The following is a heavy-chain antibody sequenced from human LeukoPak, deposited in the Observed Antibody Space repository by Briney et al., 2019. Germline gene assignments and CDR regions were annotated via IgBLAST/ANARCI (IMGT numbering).Heavy chain of an antibody. D-gene: IGHD3-10*01. CDR2: INPSSGET. V-gene: IGHV1-2*02. Sequence: GASVKVSCKASGYTFTGYFMHWVRHAPGQGLEWMGWINPSSGETNYAQKFQGRVTMTRDTSITTAYMELSSLRSEDTAVYYCASAVRGVIIKGYYYYYYMDVWGKGTTVTISS. CDR3: ASAVRGVIIKGYYYYYYMDV. CDR1: GYTFTGYF. J-gene: IGHJ6*03.